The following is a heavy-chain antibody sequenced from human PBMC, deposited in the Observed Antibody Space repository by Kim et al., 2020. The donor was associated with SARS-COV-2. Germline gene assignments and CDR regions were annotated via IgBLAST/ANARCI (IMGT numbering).Heavy chain of an antibody. CDR1: GFKFEDYA. Sequence: GGSLRLSCEASGFKFEDYAMHWVRQSKGLEWVSLISWNGADRRYAATVRGRFTVSRDNSQDLLYLQMTTLTTDDSGQYPCVKDGAQWEHSHHFGHWGQGT. J-gene: IGHJ4*02. D-gene: IGHD1-26*01. CDR3: VKDGAQWEHSHHFGH. CDR2: ISWNGADR. V-gene: IGHV3-43D*04.